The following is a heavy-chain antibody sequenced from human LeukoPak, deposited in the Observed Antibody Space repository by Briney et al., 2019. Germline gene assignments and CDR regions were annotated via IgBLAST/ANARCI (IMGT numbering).Heavy chain of an antibody. CDR2: INHSGST. V-gene: IGHV4-34*01. CDR3: ARDPYRLYFDY. D-gene: IGHD3-16*02. Sequence: SETLSLTCAVYGGSFSGYYWSWIRQPPGKGLEWIGEINHSGSTNYNPSLKSRVTISVDTSKNQFSLKLSSVTAADTAVYYCARDPYRLYFDYWGQGTLVTVSP. CDR1: GGSFSGYY. J-gene: IGHJ4*02.